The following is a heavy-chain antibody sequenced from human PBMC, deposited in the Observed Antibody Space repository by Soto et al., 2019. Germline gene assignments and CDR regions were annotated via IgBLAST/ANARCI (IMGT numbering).Heavy chain of an antibody. CDR1: GGSFSGYY. J-gene: IGHJ5*02. CDR2: INHSGST. Sequence: QVQLQQWGAGLLKPSETLSLTCAVYGGSFSGYYWSWIRQPPGKGLEWIGEINHSGSTNYNPSLKRRVTXXGXTXXTQFSLKLSSVTAADTAVYYCARVPPTVTTNWFDPWGQGTLVTVSS. D-gene: IGHD4-17*01. V-gene: IGHV4-34*01. CDR3: ARVPPTVTTNWFDP.